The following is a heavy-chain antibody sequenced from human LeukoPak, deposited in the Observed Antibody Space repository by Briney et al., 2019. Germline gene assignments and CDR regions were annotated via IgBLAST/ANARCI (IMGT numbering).Heavy chain of an antibody. V-gene: IGHV4-59*01. J-gene: IGHJ1*01. D-gene: IGHD3-22*01. CDR1: GGSISSYY. Sequence: SETLSLTCTVSGGSISSYYWSWIRQPPGKGLEWIGYIYYSGSTNYNPSLKSRVTISVDTSKNQFSLKLSSVTAADTAVYYCARASYDSSLYEHWGQGTLVTVSS. CDR3: ARASYDSSLYEH. CDR2: IYYSGST.